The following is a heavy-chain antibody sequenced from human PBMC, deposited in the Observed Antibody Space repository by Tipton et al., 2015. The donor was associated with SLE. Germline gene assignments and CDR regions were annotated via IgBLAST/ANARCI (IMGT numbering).Heavy chain of an antibody. CDR3: ASHVGDGYMGYYYGMDV. J-gene: IGHJ6*02. CDR2: VYYSGST. D-gene: IGHD5-24*01. V-gene: IGHV4-39*07. CDR1: SGSISRSSYC. Sequence: TLSLTCTVSSGSISRSSYCWAWIRQPPGKGLEWIGSVYYSGSTYYNPSLKSRVTISVDTSKNQFSLKLSSVTAADTAVYYCASHVGDGYMGYYYGMDVWGQGTTVTVSS.